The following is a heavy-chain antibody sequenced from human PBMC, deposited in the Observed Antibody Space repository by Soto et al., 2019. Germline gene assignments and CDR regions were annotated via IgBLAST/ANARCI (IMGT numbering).Heavy chain of an antibody. Sequence: GGSLRLSCAASGFIFSNYSFHWVRQAPCKGLEWITVISYDGSQTYFGDSVKGRFAISRDNSKDTLYLQMNSLRPEDTAVYYCASDFGAGDFDIGGQEPLVTVSS. V-gene: IGHV3-30*09. CDR1: GFIFSNYS. J-gene: IGHJ3*02. CDR3: ASDFGAGDFDI. CDR2: ISYDGSQT. D-gene: IGHD3-10*01.